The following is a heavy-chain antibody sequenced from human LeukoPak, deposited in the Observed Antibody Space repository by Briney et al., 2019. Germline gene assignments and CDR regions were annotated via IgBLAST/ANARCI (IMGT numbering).Heavy chain of an antibody. CDR3: ARKSVDSSARAFDY. J-gene: IGHJ4*02. CDR1: GCSISSGDYY. Sequence: SQTLSLTCTVSGCSISSGDYYWSWLRQPPGKGLEWIGYIYYSGSTYYNPSLKSRVTISVDTSKNQFSLKLSSVTAADTAVYYCARKSVDSSARAFDYWGQGTLVTVSS. V-gene: IGHV4-30-4*01. D-gene: IGHD3-22*01. CDR2: IYYSGST.